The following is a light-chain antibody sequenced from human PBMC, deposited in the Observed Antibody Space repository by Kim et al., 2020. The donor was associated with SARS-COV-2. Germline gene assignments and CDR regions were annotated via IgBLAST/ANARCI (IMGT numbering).Light chain of an antibody. CDR3: SSYAGINNLPV. V-gene: IGLV2-8*01. Sequence: QSALTQPPSASGSPGQSVTISCTGTSRDVGGYNFVSWYQQHPGKAPKLIIYEVSKRPSGVPDRFSGSKSGNTASLTVSGLQAEDEADYYCSSYAGINNLPVFGGGTQLTVL. J-gene: IGLJ3*02. CDR2: EVS. CDR1: SRDVGGYNF.